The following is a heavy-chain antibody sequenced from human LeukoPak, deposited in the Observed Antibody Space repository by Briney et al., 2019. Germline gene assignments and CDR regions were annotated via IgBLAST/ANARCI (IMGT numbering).Heavy chain of an antibody. J-gene: IGHJ6*03. V-gene: IGHV1-2*02. Sequence: ASVKVSCKASGYSFTDYYMHWVRQAPGQGLEWMGWINPNSGGTNYAQKFQGRVTMARDTSISTAYMELSRPRSDDTAVYYCAREARGYYYYMDVWGKGTTVTVSS. CDR1: GYSFTDYY. D-gene: IGHD5-12*01. CDR3: AREARGYYYYMDV. CDR2: INPNSGGT.